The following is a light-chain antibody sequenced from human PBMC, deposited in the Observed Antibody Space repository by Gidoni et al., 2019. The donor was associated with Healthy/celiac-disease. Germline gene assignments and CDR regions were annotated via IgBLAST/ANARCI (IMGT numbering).Light chain of an antibody. J-gene: IGKJ4*01. CDR3: QKYNSALLT. CDR2: AAS. CDR1: QGISNE. V-gene: IGKV1-27*01. Sequence: IQMTQSPSSRSASVGDRVTITCRASQGISNELAWYQQKPGKVPKLLIDAASTLQSGVPSRFSGSGSGTDFTLTICSLQPEDVATYYCQKYNSALLTFXGXTKVEIK.